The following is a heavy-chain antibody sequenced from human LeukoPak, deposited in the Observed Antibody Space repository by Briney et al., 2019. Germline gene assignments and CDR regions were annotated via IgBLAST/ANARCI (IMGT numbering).Heavy chain of an antibody. J-gene: IGHJ4*02. CDR1: GFTFSSYD. Sequence: GGSLRLSCAASGFTFSSYDMNWVRQAPGKGLEWVSTITGSGGSTYYADSVTGRFTISRDNSKNTLYLQMNSLRAEDTAVYYCARDARTVGITMIVVGFDYWGQGTLVTVSS. D-gene: IGHD3-22*01. V-gene: IGHV3-23*01. CDR3: ARDARTVGITMIVVGFDY. CDR2: ITGSGGST.